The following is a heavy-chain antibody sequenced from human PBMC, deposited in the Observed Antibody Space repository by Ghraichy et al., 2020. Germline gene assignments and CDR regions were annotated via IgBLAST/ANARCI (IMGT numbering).Heavy chain of an antibody. D-gene: IGHD6-19*01. Sequence: GGSLRLSCAASGFTFSSYGMHWVRQAPGKGLEWVAVISYDGSNKYYADSVKGRFTISRDNSKNTLYLQMNSLRAEETAVYYWAKGWSAVAKDAFDIWGQGTMVTVSS. V-gene: IGHV3-30*18. J-gene: IGHJ3*02. CDR1: GFTFSSYG. CDR2: ISYDGSNK. CDR3: AKGWSAVAKDAFDI.